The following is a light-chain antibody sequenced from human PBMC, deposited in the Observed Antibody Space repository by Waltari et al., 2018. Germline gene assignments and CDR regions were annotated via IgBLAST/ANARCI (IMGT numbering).Light chain of an antibody. Sequence: EIVLTQSPDTLSLSPGERATLSCRASQSVTNSLHWYQHKPGQAPRLLIYSASNRATGVPARFSGSGSGTDFTLTISSLEPEDFAVYYCQQRSNWPRTFGQGTKVEIK. J-gene: IGKJ1*01. CDR2: SAS. CDR1: QSVTNS. V-gene: IGKV3-11*01. CDR3: QQRSNWPRT.